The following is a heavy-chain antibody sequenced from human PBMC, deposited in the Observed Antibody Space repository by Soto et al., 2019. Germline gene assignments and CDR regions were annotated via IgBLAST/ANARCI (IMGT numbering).Heavy chain of an antibody. J-gene: IGHJ4*02. CDR1: GFTFSSYA. CDR2: ISDDGSNT. CDR3: ARDLSPYFDY. Sequence: PGGSLRLSCAASGFTFSSYAMSWVRQAPGKGLEWVAAISDDGSNTYYADSVKGRFTISRDNSKNTLYLQMNSLRAEDTAVYYCARDLSPYFDYWGQGTLVTVSS. V-gene: IGHV3-23*01.